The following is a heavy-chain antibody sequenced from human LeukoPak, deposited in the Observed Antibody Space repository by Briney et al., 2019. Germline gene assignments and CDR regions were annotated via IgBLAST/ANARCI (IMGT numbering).Heavy chain of an antibody. J-gene: IGHJ4*02. CDR2: IIPIFGTA. D-gene: IGHD6-13*01. V-gene: IGHV1-69*06. CDR1: GGTFSSYA. CDR3: ARIGRAAAGTRDKYYFDY. Sequence: SVKVSCKASGGTFSSYAISWVRQAPGQGLEWMGGIIPIFGTANYAQKFQGRVTITADKSTSTAYMELSSLRSEDTAVYYCARIGRAAAGTRDKYYFDYWGQGTLVTVSS.